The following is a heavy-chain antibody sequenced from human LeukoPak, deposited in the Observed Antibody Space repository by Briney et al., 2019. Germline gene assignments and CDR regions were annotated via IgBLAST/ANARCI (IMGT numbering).Heavy chain of an antibody. CDR3: AREKYYYDSSGYYGRVDAFDI. V-gene: IGHV4-59*01. CDR1: GGSISSYY. CDR2: IYYSGST. D-gene: IGHD3-22*01. J-gene: IGHJ3*02. Sequence: PSETLSLTCTVSGGSISSYYWSWIRQPPGKGLEWIGYIYYSGSTNYNPSLKSRVTISVDTSKNQFSLKLSSVTAADTAVYYCAREKYYYDSSGYYGRVDAFDIWGQGTMVTVSS.